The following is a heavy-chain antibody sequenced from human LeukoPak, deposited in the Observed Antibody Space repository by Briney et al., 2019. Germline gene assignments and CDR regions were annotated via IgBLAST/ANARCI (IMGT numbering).Heavy chain of an antibody. V-gene: IGHV6-1*01. CDR3: ARDLGWFDP. CDR1: GDSVSSNSVA. J-gene: IGHJ5*02. CDR2: TYYRSRWYS. Sequence: SQTLSLTCALSGDSVSSNSVAWNWIRQSPSRGLEWLGRTYYRSRWYSDYAVSVKGRITINPDTSKNQFSLQLNSVTPEDTAVYYCARDLGWFDPWGQGILVTVSS.